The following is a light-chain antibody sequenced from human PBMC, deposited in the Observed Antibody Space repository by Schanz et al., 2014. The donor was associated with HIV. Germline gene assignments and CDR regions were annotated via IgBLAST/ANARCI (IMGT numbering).Light chain of an antibody. CDR3: LLSFTRSRPGV. V-gene: IGLV7-46*01. CDR1: TGSVTSGHF. CDR2: NTN. Sequence: QAVVTQEPSLTVSPGGAVTLTCGFTTGSVTSGHFPFWLQQRPGQAPRALIFNTNKKHSWTPARFSGSLLGGKAALTLSGAQPEEEAEYYCLLSFTRSRPGVFGGGTKLTVL. J-gene: IGLJ3*02.